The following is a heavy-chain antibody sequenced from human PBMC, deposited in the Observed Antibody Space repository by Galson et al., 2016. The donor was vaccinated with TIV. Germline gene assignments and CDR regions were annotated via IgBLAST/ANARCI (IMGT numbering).Heavy chain of an antibody. CDR2: IGSRSSDK. CDR1: GFTFGPFK. D-gene: IGHD6-25*01. Sequence: SLRLSCAASGFTFGPFKMEWVRQVPGKGLVLVSSIGSRSSDKFYGDSVKGRFTISRYNTKNSMFLQMNSPGVDDPAVYYCASVMSVSGWGYFDSWGQGTTVTVSS. CDR3: ASVMSVSGWGYFDS. J-gene: IGHJ5*01. V-gene: IGHV3-21*06.